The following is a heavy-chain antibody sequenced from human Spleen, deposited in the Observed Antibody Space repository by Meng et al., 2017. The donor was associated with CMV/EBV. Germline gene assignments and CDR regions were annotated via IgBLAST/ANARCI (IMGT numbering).Heavy chain of an antibody. CDR2: ISSDGGTT. CDR3: AKSPPFLFDP. Sequence: HSWEAAGFTINNNARTGVREAPGKGLEWVSSISSDGGTTYYADSVTGRFTISRDNFKNTLYLQMKGLRAEDTAVYYCAKSPPFLFDPWGQGTLVTVSS. V-gene: IGHV3-23*01. J-gene: IGHJ5*02. CDR1: GFTINNNA.